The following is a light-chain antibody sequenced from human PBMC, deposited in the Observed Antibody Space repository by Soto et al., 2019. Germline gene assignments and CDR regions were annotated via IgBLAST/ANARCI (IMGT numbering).Light chain of an antibody. CDR3: SSYTSSDTYV. Sequence: LTQPASVSWSPGQSITISCTGTSSDVGNYNYVSWHQHHPGKAPKLMINDVSNRPSGVSSRFSGSKSGNTASLTISGLQAEDEADYYCSSYTSSDTYVFGTGTKVTVL. CDR2: DVS. J-gene: IGLJ1*01. V-gene: IGLV2-14*03. CDR1: SSDVGNYNY.